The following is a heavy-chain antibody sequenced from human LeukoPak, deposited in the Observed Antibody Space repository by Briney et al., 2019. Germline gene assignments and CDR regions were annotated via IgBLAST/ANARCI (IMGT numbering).Heavy chain of an antibody. CDR3: ARLGARQMLEY. V-gene: IGHV3-30*03. CDR1: GFTFSSYG. Sequence: PGGSLRLSCAASGFTFSSYGMHWVRQAPGKGLEWVAVISYDGSNKYYADSVKGRFTISRDNSKNTLYLQMNSLRAEDTAVYYCARLGARQMLEYWGQGTLVTVSS. CDR2: ISYDGSNK. D-gene: IGHD4-17*01. J-gene: IGHJ4*02.